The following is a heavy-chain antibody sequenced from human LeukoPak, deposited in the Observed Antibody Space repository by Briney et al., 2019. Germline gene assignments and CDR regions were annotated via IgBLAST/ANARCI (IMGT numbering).Heavy chain of an antibody. Sequence: GGPLRLSCAVSGFTFSSYSMNWVRQAPGKGLEWLSYISSSSTIFYADSVKGRFTISRDNAKNSLYLQMNSLRDEDTAVYFCARDKGTYHNKYYFDYWGQGTLVTVSS. D-gene: IGHD1-14*01. CDR2: ISSSSTI. CDR1: GFTFSSYS. V-gene: IGHV3-48*02. CDR3: ARDKGTYHNKYYFDY. J-gene: IGHJ4*02.